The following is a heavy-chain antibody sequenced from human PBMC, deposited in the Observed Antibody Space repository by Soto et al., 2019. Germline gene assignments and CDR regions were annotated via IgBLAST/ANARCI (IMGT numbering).Heavy chain of an antibody. Sequence: QVHLVQSGPEVKKPGSSVKVSCKASGDAIVKYTFTWVRQAPGQGLEWMGRIVSILGLATYAQNFQGRVAITADKSTNTVYVELSSLTSADSVVYCCVSPAGYDAPVDFWGQGTLVTVS. CDR2: IVSILGLA. CDR3: VSPAGYDAPVDF. D-gene: IGHD5-12*01. V-gene: IGHV1-69*02. J-gene: IGHJ4*02. CDR1: GDAIVKYT.